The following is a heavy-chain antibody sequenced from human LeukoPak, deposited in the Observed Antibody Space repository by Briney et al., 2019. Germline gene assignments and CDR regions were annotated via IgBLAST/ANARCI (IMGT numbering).Heavy chain of an antibody. D-gene: IGHD3-10*01. V-gene: IGHV6-1*01. CDR1: GDSVSSNSAV. CDR3: AGSGSYMGY. Sequence: SQTLSLTCAICGDSVSSNSAVWSWIRQSPSRVLEWLGRTYYRSKWYNDYAISVKSRITINPDTSKNQFSLQLNSVTTEDTAMYYCAGSGSYMGYWGQGTLVTVSS. CDR2: TYYRSKWYN. J-gene: IGHJ4*02.